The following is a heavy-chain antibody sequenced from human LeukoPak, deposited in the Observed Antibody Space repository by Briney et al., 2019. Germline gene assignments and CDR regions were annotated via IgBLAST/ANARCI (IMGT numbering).Heavy chain of an antibody. CDR3: ARDRGGYSSSSERY. CDR1: GGTFSSYA. CDR2: IIPILGIA. Sequence: SVKVSCKASGGTFSSYAISWVRQAPGQGLEWMGRIIPILGIANYAQKFQGRVTITADKSTSTAYMELSSLRSEDTAVYYCARDRGGYSSSSERYLGQGTLVTVSS. D-gene: IGHD6-6*01. J-gene: IGHJ4*02. V-gene: IGHV1-69*04.